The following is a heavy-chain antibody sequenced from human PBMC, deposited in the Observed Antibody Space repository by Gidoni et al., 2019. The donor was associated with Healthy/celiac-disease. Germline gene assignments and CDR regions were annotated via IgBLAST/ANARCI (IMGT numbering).Heavy chain of an antibody. V-gene: IGHV4-34*01. Sequence: QVQLQQWGAGLLKPSETLSLTCAVSGGSFSGYYWSWIRQPPGKGLEWIGEINHSGSTNCNPSLKSRVTISVDTSKNQFSLKLSSVTAADTAVYYCASLSVDPCYYYGMDVWGQGTTVTVSS. CDR1: GGSFSGYY. CDR2: INHSGST. D-gene: IGHD3-9*01. J-gene: IGHJ6*02. CDR3: ASLSVDPCYYYGMDV.